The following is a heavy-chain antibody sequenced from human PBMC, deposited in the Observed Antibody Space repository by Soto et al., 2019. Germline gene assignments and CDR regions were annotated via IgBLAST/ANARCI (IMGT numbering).Heavy chain of an antibody. D-gene: IGHD3-16*01. CDR2: TRNKANSYTT. CDR1: GFTFSDHY. Sequence: EVQLVESGGGLVQPGGSLRLSCAASGFTFSDHYMDWVRQAPGKGLEWVGRTRNKANSYTTEYAASVKGRFTISRDDSKNSLYLQMNSLKTEDTAVYYCARDPSGMGAFDIWGQGTMVTVSS. V-gene: IGHV3-72*01. CDR3: ARDPSGMGAFDI. J-gene: IGHJ3*02.